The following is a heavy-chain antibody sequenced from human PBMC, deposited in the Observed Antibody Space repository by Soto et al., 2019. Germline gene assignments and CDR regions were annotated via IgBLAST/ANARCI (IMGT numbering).Heavy chain of an antibody. Sequence: PGGSLRLSCAASGFTFSGSAMHWVRQASGKGLEWVGRIRSKANSYATAYAASVKGRFTISRDDSKNTAYLQMNSLKTEDTAVYYCTRHPGIVATTDAFDIWGQGTMVTVSS. V-gene: IGHV3-73*01. D-gene: IGHD5-12*01. CDR1: GFTFSGSA. CDR3: TRHPGIVATTDAFDI. CDR2: IRSKANSYAT. J-gene: IGHJ3*02.